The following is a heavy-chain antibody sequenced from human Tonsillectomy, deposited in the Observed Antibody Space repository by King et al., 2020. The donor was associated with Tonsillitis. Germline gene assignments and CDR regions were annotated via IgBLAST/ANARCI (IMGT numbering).Heavy chain of an antibody. CDR3: ARDLASTTSHAT. Sequence: VQLVESGGGLVQPGGSLRLSCAASEFIFSSYEMNWVRQAPGKGLEWVSYIDTSGSTVSYADSVKGRFTVSRDNAKNSLYLQLNSLRAEDTALYYCARDLASTTSHATWGPGTLVTVSS. J-gene: IGHJ5*02. CDR2: IDTSGSTV. D-gene: IGHD1-7*01. CDR1: EFIFSSYE. V-gene: IGHV3-48*03.